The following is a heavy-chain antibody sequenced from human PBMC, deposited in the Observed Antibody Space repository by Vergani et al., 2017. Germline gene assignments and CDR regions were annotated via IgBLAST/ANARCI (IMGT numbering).Heavy chain of an antibody. D-gene: IGHD1-1*01. CDR2: IKNTGDST. CDR3: GRGSDNYY. V-gene: IGHV3-23*01. Sequence: EVQLLQSEGTVVQPGGSVRLSCVASGFTFSRHAMSWVRQGHGQGLEWVSSIKNTGDSTHYADAVKGRFTISRDNSKNTLYLQMNSLGVEDTAVYYCGRGSDNYYWGQGTLVTVSS. J-gene: IGHJ4*02. CDR1: GFTFSRHA.